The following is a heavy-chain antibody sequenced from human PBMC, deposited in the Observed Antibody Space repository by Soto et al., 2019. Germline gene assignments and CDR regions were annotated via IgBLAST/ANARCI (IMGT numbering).Heavy chain of an antibody. CDR2: VYYGGSA. CDR1: GDSVSSGAAY. V-gene: IGHV4-31*03. CDR3: ERIKSRYYTIISYSFDY. Sequence: QVQLQESGPGLVQPSQTLSLTCSVSGDSVSSGAAYWSWIRQLPAKGLEWIGYVYYGGSANYTPSIKSRLTISPDTSKNQFYLKLKSVTAADTAVYYCERIKSRYYTIISYSFDYWGRGTLVTVSS. J-gene: IGHJ4*02. D-gene: IGHD3-3*01.